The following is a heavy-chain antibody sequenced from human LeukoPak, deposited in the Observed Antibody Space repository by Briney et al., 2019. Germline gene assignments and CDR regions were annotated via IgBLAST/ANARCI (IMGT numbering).Heavy chain of an antibody. Sequence: SETLSLTCAVYGGSFSGYYWSWIRQPPGKGLEWIGEINHSGSTNYNPSLKSRVTISVDRSKNQFSLKLSSVTAADTAVYYCARVWDTAFDYWGQGTLVTVSS. V-gene: IGHV4-34*01. CDR1: GGSFSGYY. D-gene: IGHD5-18*01. J-gene: IGHJ4*02. CDR3: ARVWDTAFDY. CDR2: INHSGST.